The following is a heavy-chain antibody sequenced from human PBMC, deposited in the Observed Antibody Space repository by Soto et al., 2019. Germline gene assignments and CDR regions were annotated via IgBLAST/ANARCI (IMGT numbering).Heavy chain of an antibody. V-gene: IGHV3-33*01. D-gene: IGHD7-27*01. CDR2: IWYDGSNK. CDR3: ARGLGLDAFDI. J-gene: IGHJ3*02. Sequence: QVQLVESGGGVVQPGRSLRLSCAASGFSFSSYGMHWVRQAPGKGLEWVAVIWYDGSNKYYADSVKGRFTITRDNSKNRLYLQMHSLRAEDTGVYYCARGLGLDAFDIWGQGTKVTVSS. CDR1: GFSFSSYG.